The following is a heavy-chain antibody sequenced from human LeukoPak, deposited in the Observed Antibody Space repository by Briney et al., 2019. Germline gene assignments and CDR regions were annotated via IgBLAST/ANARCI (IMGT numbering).Heavy chain of an antibody. J-gene: IGHJ3*02. V-gene: IGHV3-15*01. CDR2: LKSKTDGGTT. CDR3: TKFFLGRRDYVWESYRYLAFDI. CDR1: GFTFSNAW. D-gene: IGHD3-16*02. Sequence: GGSLRLSCAASGFTFSNAWMSWVRQAPGKGLEWVGHLKSKTDGGTTDYAAPVKGRFTISRDGSKNTLYLQMNSLKTEDTAVYYCTKFFLGRRDYVWESYRYLAFDIWGHGTMVTVSS.